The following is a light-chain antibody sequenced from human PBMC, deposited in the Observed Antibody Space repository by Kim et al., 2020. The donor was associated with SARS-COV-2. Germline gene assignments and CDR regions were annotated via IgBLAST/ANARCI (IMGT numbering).Light chain of an antibody. CDR3: QQRTNWPT. Sequence: SLSPGQRDPLSCRASQSVSGYLAWYQQRPGQAPRLLIYDASNRAAGVPARFSGSGSGTDFTLTISSLAPEDFAIYYCQQRTNWPTFGQGTRLEIK. CDR1: QSVSGY. J-gene: IGKJ5*01. V-gene: IGKV3-11*01. CDR2: DAS.